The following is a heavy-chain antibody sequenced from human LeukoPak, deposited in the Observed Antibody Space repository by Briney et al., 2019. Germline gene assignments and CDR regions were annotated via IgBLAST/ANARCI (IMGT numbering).Heavy chain of an antibody. V-gene: IGHV3-23*01. J-gene: IGHJ4*02. CDR1: GFTFSSYA. CDR3: AKGSGSSCYSPCDY. CDR2: ISGSGGST. D-gene: IGHD2-15*01. Sequence: GGSLRLSCAASGFTFSSYAMSWVRQAPGKGLEWVSAISGSGGSTYYADSVKGRFTISRDNSKNTLYLQMNSLRAEDTVVYYCAKGSGSSCYSPCDYWGQGILVTVSS.